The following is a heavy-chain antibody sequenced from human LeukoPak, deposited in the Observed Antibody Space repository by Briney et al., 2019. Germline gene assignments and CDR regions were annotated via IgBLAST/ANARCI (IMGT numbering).Heavy chain of an antibody. J-gene: IGHJ4*02. CDR1: GFTFSEYY. Sequence: GGSLRLSCAASGFTFSEYYMRWIRQAPGKGLEWVSYLSSSGSTIYYADSVKGRFTISRDNAKNSLYLQMNSLRAEDTAVYYCAGTYSGYASPDYWGQGTLVTVSS. V-gene: IGHV3-11*01. D-gene: IGHD5-12*01. CDR2: LSSSGSTI. CDR3: AGTYSGYASPDY.